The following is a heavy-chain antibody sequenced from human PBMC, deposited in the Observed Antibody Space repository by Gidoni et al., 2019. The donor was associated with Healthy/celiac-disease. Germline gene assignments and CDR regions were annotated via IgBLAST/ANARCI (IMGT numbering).Heavy chain of an antibody. J-gene: IGHJ3*02. CDR3: AKSAGDLYNWNDGGYDAFDI. CDR2: ISGSGGST. Sequence: LEWVSAISGSGGSTYYADSVKGRFTISRDNSKNTLYLQMNSLRAEDTAVYYCAKSAGDLYNWNDGGYDAFDIWGQGTMVTVSS. V-gene: IGHV3-23*01. D-gene: IGHD1-20*01.